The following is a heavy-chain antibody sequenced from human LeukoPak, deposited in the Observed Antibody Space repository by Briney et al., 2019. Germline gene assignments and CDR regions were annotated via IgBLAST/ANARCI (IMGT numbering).Heavy chain of an antibody. Sequence: PSETLSLTCTVSGGSISSSSYYWGWIRQPPGKGLEWIGSIYYSGSTYYNPSLKSRVTISVDTSKNQFSLKLSSVTAADTAVYYRARHLSGKLSIAALTDYWGEGTLVTVSS. CDR1: GGSISSSSYY. CDR3: ARHLSGKLSIAALTDY. V-gene: IGHV4-39*01. D-gene: IGHD6-6*01. J-gene: IGHJ4*02. CDR2: IYYSGST.